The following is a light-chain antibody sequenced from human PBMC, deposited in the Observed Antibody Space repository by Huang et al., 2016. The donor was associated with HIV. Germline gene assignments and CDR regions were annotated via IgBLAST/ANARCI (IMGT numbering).Light chain of an antibody. CDR3: QQRSNLIT. V-gene: IGKV3-11*01. CDR2: DAS. CDR1: QSVSSY. Sequence: EIVLTQSPATVSLSPGERATPTCRASQSVSSYLACYQQKPGQAPRLLIYDASNRATGIPARFSGSGCGTDFTLTISSLEPEDFAVYYCQQRSNLITFGQGTRLEIK. J-gene: IGKJ5*01.